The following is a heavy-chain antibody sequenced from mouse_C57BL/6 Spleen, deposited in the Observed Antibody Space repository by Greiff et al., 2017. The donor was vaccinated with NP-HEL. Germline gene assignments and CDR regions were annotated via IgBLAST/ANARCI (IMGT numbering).Heavy chain of an antibody. Sequence: EVNLVESGGGLVKPGGSLKLSCAASGFTFSDYGMPWVRQAPETGLEWFAYISSGSSTIYYADTVKGRFTISRDNAKNTLFLQMTSLRSEDTAMYYCARKEGNYGAMDYGGQGTSVTVSS. CDR2: ISSGSSTI. D-gene: IGHD2-1*01. CDR1: GFTFSDYG. J-gene: IGHJ4*01. CDR3: ARKEGNYGAMDY. V-gene: IGHV5-17*01.